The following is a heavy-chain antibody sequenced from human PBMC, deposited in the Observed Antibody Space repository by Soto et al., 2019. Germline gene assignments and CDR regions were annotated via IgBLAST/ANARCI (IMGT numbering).Heavy chain of an antibody. CDR1: GFTFTRYS. J-gene: IGHJ4*02. V-gene: IGHV3-21*06. CDR2: ISSTTNYI. CDR3: ARESEDLSSNLDY. Sequence: PGGSLRLSFAASGFTFTRYSMNWVRQAPGKGREWVASISSTTNYIYYGESLKGRLTISRDNAKNSMYLQMNTLRAEDTAVYYCARESEDLSSNLDYWGQGTLVTVSS.